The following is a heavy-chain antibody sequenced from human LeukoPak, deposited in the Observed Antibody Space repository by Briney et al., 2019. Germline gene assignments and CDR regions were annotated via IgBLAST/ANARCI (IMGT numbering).Heavy chain of an antibody. J-gene: IGHJ4*02. D-gene: IGHD2-21*02. V-gene: IGHV4-34*01. CDR1: GFTFSDYG. Sequence: GSLRLSCAASGFTFSDYGMHWVRQAPGKGLEWIGDIDHSASTNYNPSLKSRVTISLDTSQIQLSLNLNSVTAADTAVYYCARGQGDRYSNYFDYWGQGTLVTVSS. CDR3: ARGQGDRYSNYFDY. CDR2: IDHSAST.